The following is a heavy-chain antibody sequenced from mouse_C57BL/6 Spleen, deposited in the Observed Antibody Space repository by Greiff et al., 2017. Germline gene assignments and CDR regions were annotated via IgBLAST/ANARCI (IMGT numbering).Heavy chain of an antibody. V-gene: IGHV1-50*01. CDR2: IDPSDSYT. D-gene: IGHD1-1*01. J-gene: IGHJ1*03. CDR3: ARFYGSSYWYVDV. CDR1: GYTFTSYW. Sequence: QVQLKQSGAELVRPGSSVKLSCKASGYTFTSYWMQWVKQRPGQGLEWIGEIDPSDSYTNYNQQFKGKATLTVDTSSSTAYMQLSSLTAEDSGVYYCARFYGSSYWYVDVWGTGTTVTVSS.